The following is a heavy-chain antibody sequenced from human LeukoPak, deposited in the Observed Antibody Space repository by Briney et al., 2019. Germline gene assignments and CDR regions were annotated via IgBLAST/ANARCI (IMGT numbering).Heavy chain of an antibody. J-gene: IGHJ1*01. CDR3: ARDQLGVAATQYFQH. V-gene: IGHV3-21*01. CDR2: ISSSSTYI. Sequence: GGSLRLSCAASGFTFSRYSMNWVRQAPGKGLEWVSSISSSSTYIYYADSVKGRFTISRDNAKNSLYLQMNSLRAEDTAVHYCARDQLGVAATQYFQHWGQGTLVTVSS. CDR1: GFTFSRYS. D-gene: IGHD1-26*01.